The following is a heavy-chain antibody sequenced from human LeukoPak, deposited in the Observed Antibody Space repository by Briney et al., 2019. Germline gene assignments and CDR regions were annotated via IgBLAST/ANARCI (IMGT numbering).Heavy chain of an antibody. D-gene: IGHD5-24*01. CDR2: ISSSGSTI. V-gene: IGHV3-11*01. CDR3: ARRALEIIGAFDI. J-gene: IGHJ3*02. CDR1: VFTFSDYY. Sequence: GGSLRLSCAASVFTFSDYYISWIRQAPWKGLEWVSSISSSGSTIYYADSVKGRFTISRDNAKNSLYLQMNSLRAEDTAVYYCARRALEIIGAFDIWGQGTMVTVSS.